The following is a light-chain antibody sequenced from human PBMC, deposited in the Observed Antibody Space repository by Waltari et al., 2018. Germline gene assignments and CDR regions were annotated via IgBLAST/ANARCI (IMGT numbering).Light chain of an antibody. CDR2: GNG. CDR1: SSNIGAGYD. Sequence: QSALTQPPSVSGAPGQWVSISCTGSSSNIGAGYDVHWYQQLPGAAPKLLIQGNGNRPSGLPARFSGSKSGTSASLAIAGLQAEDEADYYCQSYDSTLRVSVFGGGSRLTVL. J-gene: IGLJ2*01. V-gene: IGLV1-40*01. CDR3: QSYDSTLRVSV.